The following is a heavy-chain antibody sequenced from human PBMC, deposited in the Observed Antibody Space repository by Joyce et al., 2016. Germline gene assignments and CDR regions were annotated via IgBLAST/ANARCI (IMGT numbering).Heavy chain of an antibody. CDR3: ARARRGIILARGEMGEYLQH. D-gene: IGHD3-10*01. J-gene: IGHJ1*01. CDR2: VNDRGRT. Sequence: QVQLQEWGAGLLKPSETLSLTCAVYGGSLSGYYWSWSRQAPGMGMEWIGEVNDRGRTNYNPSLKGRATTSMDTSKNQFSRRLTTVTAADTAVYFCARARRGIILARGEMGEYLQHWGRGTVVIVSS. V-gene: IGHV4-34*01. CDR1: GGSLSGYY.